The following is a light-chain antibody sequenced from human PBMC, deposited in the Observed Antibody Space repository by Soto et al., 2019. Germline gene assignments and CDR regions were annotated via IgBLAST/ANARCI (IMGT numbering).Light chain of an antibody. Sequence: DIQMTQSPSSLSASVGDRVTITCRASQGISNYLAWYQQKPGKVPKLLIYGASTLHSEAPSRFSGSGSGTAFALSISSLQPEDVATYYCQKYDSAPFTFGPGTKVDIK. V-gene: IGKV1-27*01. CDR2: GAS. CDR3: QKYDSAPFT. J-gene: IGKJ3*01. CDR1: QGISNY.